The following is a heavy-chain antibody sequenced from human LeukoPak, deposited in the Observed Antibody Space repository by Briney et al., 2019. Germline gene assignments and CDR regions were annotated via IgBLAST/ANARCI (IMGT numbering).Heavy chain of an antibody. J-gene: IGHJ4*02. Sequence: GGSLRLSCAPSVFTFNNYYMRWIRQAPGRGLECISYISSSGTYTKYADSVKGRFTISRDNAKNSLYLQMNSLRAEDTAVYYCAREGRIGSYLGRFDSLVQGSLVTVSS. CDR2: ISSSGTYT. V-gene: IGHV3-11*05. CDR3: AREGRIGSYLGRFDS. D-gene: IGHD1-26*01. CDR1: VFTFNNYY.